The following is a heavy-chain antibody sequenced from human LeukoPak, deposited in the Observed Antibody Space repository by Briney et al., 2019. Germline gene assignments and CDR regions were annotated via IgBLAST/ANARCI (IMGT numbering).Heavy chain of an antibody. Sequence: PGGSLRLSCAASGFTLGSHWMHWVRQAPGKGLVWVTRISSDGSSARYADPVKGRFTISRDNAKNTLYLQMNSLRVEDTAVFHCAREGTYSNGPDYWCQGTLVTVSS. CDR3: AREGTYSNGPDY. J-gene: IGHJ4*02. CDR2: ISSDGSSA. D-gene: IGHD3-22*01. CDR1: GFTLGSHW. V-gene: IGHV3-74*01.